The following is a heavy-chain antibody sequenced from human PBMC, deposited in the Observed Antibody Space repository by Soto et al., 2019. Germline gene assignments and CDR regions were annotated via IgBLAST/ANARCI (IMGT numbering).Heavy chain of an antibody. Sequence: ASVKVSCKASGGTFSSYTISWVRQAPGQGLEWKGRIIPILGIANYAQKFQGRVTITADKSTSTAYMELSSLRSEDTAVYYCARESYGDYVCYFDYWGQGTLVTVSS. CDR1: GGTFSSYT. D-gene: IGHD4-17*01. CDR2: IIPILGIA. V-gene: IGHV1-69*04. J-gene: IGHJ4*02. CDR3: ARESYGDYVCYFDY.